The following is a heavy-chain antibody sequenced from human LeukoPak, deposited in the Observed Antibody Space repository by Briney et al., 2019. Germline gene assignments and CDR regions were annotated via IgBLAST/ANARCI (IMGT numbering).Heavy chain of an antibody. CDR3: ARDLGYYYDSQDAFDI. CDR2: INPSRGST. V-gene: IGHV1-46*03. Sequence: ASVKVSCKASGYTFTNYYMHWVRQAPGQGLEWMGMINPSRGSTSYAQKFQGRVTMTRDTSTSTVYMELSSLRSEDTAVCYCARDLGYYYDSQDAFDIWGQGTMVTVSS. J-gene: IGHJ3*02. D-gene: IGHD3-22*01. CDR1: GYTFTNYY.